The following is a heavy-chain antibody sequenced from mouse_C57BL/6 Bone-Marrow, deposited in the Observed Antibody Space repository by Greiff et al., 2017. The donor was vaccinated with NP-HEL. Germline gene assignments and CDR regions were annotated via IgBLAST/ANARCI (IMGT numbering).Heavy chain of an antibody. CDR1: GYTFTSYW. V-gene: IGHV1-69*01. J-gene: IGHJ2*01. CDR3: ASYYDYDGSYFDY. Sequence: QVQLQQSGAELVMPGASVKLSCKASGYTFTSYWMHWVKQRPGQGLEWIGEIDPSDSYTNSNQKFKGKSTLTVDKSSSTAYMQLSSLTSEDSAVYYCASYYDYDGSYFDYWGQGTTLTVSS. CDR2: IDPSDSYT. D-gene: IGHD2-4*01.